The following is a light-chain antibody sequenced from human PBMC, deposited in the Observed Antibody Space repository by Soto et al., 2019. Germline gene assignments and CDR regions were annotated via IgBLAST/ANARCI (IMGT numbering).Light chain of an antibody. J-gene: IGLJ2*01. CDR2: DND. CDR1: GSNIGSHF. CDR3: GTWDNSLSGVV. Sequence: QSVLTQPPSVSAAPGQKITISCSGSGSNIGSHFVSWYQQLPGTAPKLLIYDNDKRPSGIPDRFSGTKSSTSATLDITGLQTGDEADYYCGTWDNSLSGVVFGGGTKLTVL. V-gene: IGLV1-51*01.